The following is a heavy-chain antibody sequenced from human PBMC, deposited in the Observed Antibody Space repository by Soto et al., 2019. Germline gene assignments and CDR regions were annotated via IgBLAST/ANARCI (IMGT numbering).Heavy chain of an antibody. V-gene: IGHV3-74*02. CDR2: INSDGSVS. Sequence: EVQLVESGGGLVQPGGSLRLSCAASGFTFRNYWMYWVRQAPGQGLEWVSRINSDGSVSSYADSVKGRLTISRDNVKNTLYLLMDSLRAEDTAVYYCARGDCVGGCCYSLAGSFYYYLDAWGKGTTVTVFS. CDR3: ARGDCVGGCCYSLAGSFYYYLDA. D-gene: IGHD2-15*01. J-gene: IGHJ6*03. CDR1: GFTFRNYW.